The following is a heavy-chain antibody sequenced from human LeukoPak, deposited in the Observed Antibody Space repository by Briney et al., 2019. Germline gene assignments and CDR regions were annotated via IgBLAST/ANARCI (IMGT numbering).Heavy chain of an antibody. V-gene: IGHV1-18*04. CDR1: GYTFTSYG. CDR2: ISAYNGNT. J-gene: IGHJ6*04. D-gene: IGHD6-13*01. CDR3: ARDRRRQQLVRAYYYYGMDV. Sequence: GASVKVSCKASGYTFTSYGISWVRQAPGQGLEWMGWISAYNGNTNYAQKLQGRVTMTTDTSTSTAYMELRGLRSDDTAVYYCARDRRRQQLVRAYYYYGMDVWGKGTTVTVSS.